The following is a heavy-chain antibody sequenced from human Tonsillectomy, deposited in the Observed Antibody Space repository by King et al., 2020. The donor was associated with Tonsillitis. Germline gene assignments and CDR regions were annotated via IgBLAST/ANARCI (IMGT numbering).Heavy chain of an antibody. V-gene: IGHV3-66*01. Sequence: VQLVESGGGLVQPGGSLRLSCAASEFTVSTNYMSWVRQAPGKGLEWVSVVYDGGRTRYADSVKGRFTISRDSSKNTGYLQMNSLRAEDTAVYYCAGYFYDSSGYPGYWGQGTLVTVSS. CDR2: VYDGGRT. CDR1: EFTVSTNY. CDR3: AGYFYDSSGYPGY. J-gene: IGHJ4*02. D-gene: IGHD3-22*01.